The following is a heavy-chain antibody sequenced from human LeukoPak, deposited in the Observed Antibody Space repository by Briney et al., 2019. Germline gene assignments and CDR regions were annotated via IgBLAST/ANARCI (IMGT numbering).Heavy chain of an antibody. CDR3: ARRPDKLGTWFDP. J-gene: IGHJ5*02. CDR2: IYYSGST. CDR1: GGSISSYY. Sequence: SETLSLTCTVSGGSISSYYWSWIRQPPGKGLEWIGYIYYSGSTNYNPSLKSRVTISVDTSKNQFSLKLSSVTAADTAVYYCARRPDKLGTWFDPWGQGTLVTVSS. V-gene: IGHV4-59*08. D-gene: IGHD1-1*01.